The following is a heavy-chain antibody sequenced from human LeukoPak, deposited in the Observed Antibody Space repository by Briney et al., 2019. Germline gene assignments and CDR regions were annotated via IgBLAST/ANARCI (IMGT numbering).Heavy chain of an antibody. D-gene: IGHD3-10*01. J-gene: IGHJ4*02. CDR1: GGSISSSSYY. CDR2: VYYSGTT. CDR3: ARDSYGSGSNHDY. Sequence: SETLSLTCSVSGGSISSSSYYWGWIRQPPGKGLQWIGSVYYSGTTYYNPSLKSRVTTSVATSRNQFSLSLTSVTVADTAVYFCARDSYGSGSNHDYWGQGILVTVSS. V-gene: IGHV4-39*07.